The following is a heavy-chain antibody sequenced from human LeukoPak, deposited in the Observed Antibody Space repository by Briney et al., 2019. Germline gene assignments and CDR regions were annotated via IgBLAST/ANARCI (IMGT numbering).Heavy chain of an antibody. J-gene: IGHJ3*02. CDR1: GFTFSSYG. CDR3: ARFRDYDSGYDSLPDADAFDI. V-gene: IGHV3-7*01. CDR2: IKQDGSEK. Sequence: GGSLRLYCAACGFTFSSYGMSWVRQAPGKGLEWVADIKQDGSEKYYVDSVKGRFTISRDNAKKEMYVKMKSLRAEDTAVYYCARFRDYDSGYDSLPDADAFDIWGQGTMVTVSS. D-gene: IGHD5-12*01.